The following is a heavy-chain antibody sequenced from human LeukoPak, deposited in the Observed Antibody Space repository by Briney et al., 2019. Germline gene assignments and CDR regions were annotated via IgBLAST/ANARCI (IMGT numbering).Heavy chain of an antibody. V-gene: IGHV3-21*01. D-gene: IGHD2-2*02. J-gene: IGHJ6*02. Sequence: GGSLRLSCAASGFTFSSYSMNWVRQAPGKGLEWVSSISSSSYIYYADSVKGRFTISRDNAKNSLYLQMNSLRAEDTAVYYCARDLRDIVVVPAAIIVWGQGTTVTVSS. CDR1: GFTFSSYS. CDR3: ARDLRDIVVVPAAIIV. CDR2: ISSSSYI.